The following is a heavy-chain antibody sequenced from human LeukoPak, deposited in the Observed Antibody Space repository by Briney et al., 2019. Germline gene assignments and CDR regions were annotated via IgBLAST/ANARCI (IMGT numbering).Heavy chain of an antibody. Sequence: SETLSLTCTVSGGSISSSYYYWGWIRQPPGTGLEWIGSIYSSGSTYYNPSLKSRVTISVDTSKNQFSLKLSSVTAADTAVYYCTRGGRIAATGPGGYWGQGTLVTVSS. CDR3: TRGGRIAATGPGGY. V-gene: IGHV4-39*07. J-gene: IGHJ4*02. D-gene: IGHD6-13*01. CDR2: IYSSGST. CDR1: GGSISSSYYY.